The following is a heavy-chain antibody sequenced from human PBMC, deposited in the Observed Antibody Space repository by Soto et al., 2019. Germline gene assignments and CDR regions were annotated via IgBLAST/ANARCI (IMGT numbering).Heavy chain of an antibody. J-gene: IGHJ6*02. CDR3: ARGGWGKQLAPGPSYYYYGMDV. CDR2: ISAYNGNT. Sequence: ASVKVSCKASGYTFTSYGISWVRQAPGQGLEWMGWISAYNGNTNYAQKLQGRVTMTTDTSTSTAYMELRSLRSDDTAVYYCARGGWGKQLAPGPSYYYYGMDVWAQGTTVTVSS. D-gene: IGHD6-6*01. V-gene: IGHV1-18*04. CDR1: GYTFTSYG.